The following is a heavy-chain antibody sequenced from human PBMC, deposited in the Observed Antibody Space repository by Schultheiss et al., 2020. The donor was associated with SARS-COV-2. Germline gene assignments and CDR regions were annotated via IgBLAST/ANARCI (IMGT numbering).Heavy chain of an antibody. J-gene: IGHJ4*02. CDR1: GGSISSSNW. CDR3: ARHYYHSSGYYSFDY. V-gene: IGHV4-4*02. CDR2: VYHGGST. Sequence: SETLSLTCAVFGGSISSSNWWSWVRQPPGKGLEWIGEVYHGGSTNYNPSLKSRGTISVDKSKNQFSLKLSSVTAADTAVYYCARHYYHSSGYYSFDYWGQGTLVTVSS. D-gene: IGHD3-22*01.